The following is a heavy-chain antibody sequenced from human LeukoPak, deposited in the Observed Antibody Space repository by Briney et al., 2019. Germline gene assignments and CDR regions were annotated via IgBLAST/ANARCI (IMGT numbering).Heavy chain of an antibody. D-gene: IGHD4-17*01. CDR3: ARGIGDYGDSGFDY. J-gene: IGHJ4*02. Sequence: ASVKVSCKASGYSFTDYYMHWVRQAPGQGPEWMGWVNPDSGGTNYALKFQGRVTMTRDTSTSTAYMELSRLKSDDTAVYHCARGIGDYGDSGFDYWGQGTLVTVSS. CDR1: GYSFTDYY. CDR2: VNPDSGGT. V-gene: IGHV1-2*02.